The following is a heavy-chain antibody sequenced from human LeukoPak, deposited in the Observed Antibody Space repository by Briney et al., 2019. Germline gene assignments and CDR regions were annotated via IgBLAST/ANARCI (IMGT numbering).Heavy chain of an antibody. CDR3: TGVDYY. Sequence: GGSLRPSCAASGFTFSSYAMHWVSQAPGKGLEWVAVISYDGSNKYYADSVKGRSPISRDNSKDTLYLQMNSLRVEDTAIYYCTGVDYYWGQGIPVTVSS. CDR1: GFTFSSYA. CDR2: ISYDGSNK. J-gene: IGHJ4*02. V-gene: IGHV3-30-3*01.